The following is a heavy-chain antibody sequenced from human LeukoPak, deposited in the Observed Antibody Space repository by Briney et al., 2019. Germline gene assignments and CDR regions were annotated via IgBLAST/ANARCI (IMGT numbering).Heavy chain of an antibody. CDR2: IYYSGST. CDR1: GGSISSYY. J-gene: IGHJ4*02. V-gene: IGHV4-59*01. D-gene: IGHD4-17*01. Sequence: SETLSLTCTVSGGSISSYYWSWIRQPPGKGLEWIGYIYYSGSTNYNPSLKSRVTISVDTSKNQFSLKLSSVTAADTAVYYCARVHDYGDHSGWGQGTLVTVSS. CDR3: ARVHDYGDHSG.